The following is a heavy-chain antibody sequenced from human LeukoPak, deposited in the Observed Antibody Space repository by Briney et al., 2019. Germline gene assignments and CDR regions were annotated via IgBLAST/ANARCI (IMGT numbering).Heavy chain of an antibody. Sequence: PGGSLRLSCAASGFTFSSDSMNWVRQAPGKGLEWVSSISSSSSYIYYADSVKGRFTISRDNAKNSLYLQMNSLRAEDTAVYYCAREGGSGFDYWGQGTLVTVSS. D-gene: IGHD3-16*01. CDR2: ISSSSSYI. J-gene: IGHJ4*02. CDR1: GFTFSSDS. V-gene: IGHV3-21*01. CDR3: AREGGSGFDY.